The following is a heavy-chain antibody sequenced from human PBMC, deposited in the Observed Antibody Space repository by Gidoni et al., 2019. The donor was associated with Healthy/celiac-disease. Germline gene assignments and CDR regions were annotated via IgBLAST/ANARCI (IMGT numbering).Heavy chain of an antibody. D-gene: IGHD2-8*02. CDR1: GFTFSSYS. CDR2: ISSSSSYI. J-gene: IGHJ6*02. V-gene: IGHV3-21*01. Sequence: EVQLVESGGGLVKPGGSLRLSCAASGFTFSSYSMNWVRQAPGKGLEWVSSISSSSSYIYYADSVKGRFTISRDNAKNSLYLQMNSLRAEDTAVYYCARLLVVTKDYYYGMDVWGQGTTVTVSS. CDR3: ARLLVVTKDYYYGMDV.